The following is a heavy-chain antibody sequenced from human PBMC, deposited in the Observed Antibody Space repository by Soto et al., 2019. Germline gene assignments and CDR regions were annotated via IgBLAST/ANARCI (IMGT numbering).Heavy chain of an antibody. CDR3: ARDLTAPASYYYYFYGMDV. Sequence: AGGSLRLSCAASGFTFSSYAMHWVRQAPGKGLEWVAVISYDGSNKYYADSVKGRFTISRDKSKNTLYLQMNSLRAEDTAVYYCARDLTAPASYYYYFYGMDVWGQGTTVTVSS. CDR1: GFTFSSYA. V-gene: IGHV3-30-3*01. CDR2: ISYDGSNK. J-gene: IGHJ6*02.